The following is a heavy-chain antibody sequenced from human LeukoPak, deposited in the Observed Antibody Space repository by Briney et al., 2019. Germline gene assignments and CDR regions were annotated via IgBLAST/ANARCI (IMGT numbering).Heavy chain of an antibody. CDR2: IYPNANT. CDR1: GVSITSHY. J-gene: IGHJ5*02. D-gene: IGHD6-19*01. V-gene: IGHV4-4*07. Sequence: KSSETLSLTCIVSGVSITSHYWSWIRQPAGKGLEWIGRIYPNANTNSNPSLNGRLTMSLDTSKNQLSMQLKSVTAADTAIYYCVRDVSSGWVWFDPWGQGTLVTVSS. CDR3: VRDVSSGWVWFDP.